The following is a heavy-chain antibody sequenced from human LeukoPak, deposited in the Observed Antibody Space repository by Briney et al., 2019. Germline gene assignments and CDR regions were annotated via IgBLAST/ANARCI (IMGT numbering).Heavy chain of an antibody. Sequence: SGTLSLTCAVSGGSISSSNWWSWVRQPPGKGLEWIGEIYHSGSTNYNPSLKSRVTISVDKSKNQFSLKLNSVTAADTAVYYCAVGGVYLRGGAEAFDIWGQGTVVTVSS. D-gene: IGHD3-10*01. CDR3: AVGGVYLRGGAEAFDI. CDR1: GGSISSSNW. CDR2: IYHSGST. J-gene: IGHJ3*02. V-gene: IGHV4-4*02.